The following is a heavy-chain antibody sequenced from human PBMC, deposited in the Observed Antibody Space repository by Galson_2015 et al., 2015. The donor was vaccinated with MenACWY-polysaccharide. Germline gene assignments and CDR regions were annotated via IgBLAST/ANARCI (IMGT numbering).Heavy chain of an antibody. Sequence: SLRLSCAASGFTFSSYSMNWVRQAPGKGLEWVSSISSSSSYIYYADSVKGRFTISRDNAKNSLYLQMNSLRAEDTAVYYCARSEPVQWLDTGTRDDYWGQGTLVTVSS. CDR1: GFTFSSYS. D-gene: IGHD6-19*01. J-gene: IGHJ4*02. CDR3: ARSEPVQWLDTGTRDDY. V-gene: IGHV3-21*01. CDR2: ISSSSSYI.